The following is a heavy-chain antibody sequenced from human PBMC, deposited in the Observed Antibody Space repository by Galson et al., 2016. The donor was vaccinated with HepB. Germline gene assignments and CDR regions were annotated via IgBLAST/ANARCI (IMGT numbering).Heavy chain of an antibody. CDR3: AIGGHSAWHKHRGFYKNCMDV. D-gene: IGHD6-19*01. V-gene: IGHV1-24*01. CDR2: YDPEDGKT. Sequence: SVKVSCKVSGYILTELSIHWVRQAPGKGLEWMGGYDPEDGKTILAQKFQGRVTTTEDTSTETVYMELRSLRSEDTAVYYCAIGGHSAWHKHRGFYKNCMDVWGQGTTVTVSS. CDR1: GYILTELS. J-gene: IGHJ6*01.